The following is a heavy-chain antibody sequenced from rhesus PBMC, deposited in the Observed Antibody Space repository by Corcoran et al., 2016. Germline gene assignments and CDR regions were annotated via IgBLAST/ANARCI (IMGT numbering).Heavy chain of an antibody. V-gene: IGHV4-165*01. Sequence: QVQLQESGPGLLKPSETLSLTCAVSGGSFSGYYWGWIRQPPGRGLEWIGYISGSRGSTNKYPPLKSLVTISTATTKIQFSLKLRSVTAADAAVYYGARDRYSTWSGVYWGQGVLVTVSS. J-gene: IGHJ4*01. CDR3: ARDRYSTWSGVY. CDR1: GGSFSGYY. CDR2: ISGSRGST. D-gene: IGHD6-13*01.